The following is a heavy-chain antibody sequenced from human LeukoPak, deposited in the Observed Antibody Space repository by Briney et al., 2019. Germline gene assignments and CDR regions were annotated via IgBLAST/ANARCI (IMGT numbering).Heavy chain of an antibody. CDR1: GFTFSSYG. D-gene: IGHD3-22*01. Sequence: GGSLRLSCAASGFTFSSYGMHWVRQAPGKGLEWVAIIYYDGSDKYYADSVKGRFTIFRDNSKDTLYLQMNSLRAEDTAVYYCARQIAYYYDSSGYYTTDYWGQGTLVTVSS. CDR2: IYYDGSDK. CDR3: ARQIAYYYDSSGYYTTDY. J-gene: IGHJ4*02. V-gene: IGHV3-33*01.